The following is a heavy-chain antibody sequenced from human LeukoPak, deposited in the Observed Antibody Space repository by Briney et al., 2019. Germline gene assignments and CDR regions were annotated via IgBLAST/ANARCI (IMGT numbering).Heavy chain of an antibody. J-gene: IGHJ4*02. CDR1: GLTFSTCA. Sequence: GGALRLSCVASGLTFSTCAMGWVGQAPGKGRGGVSAISGSGGRTFYADSVKGRFTISTDNSKTTVYLQMSGLRAEDTALYYCAKAHCSPTSCSRIDYWGQGTLVTVSS. CDR3: AKAHCSPTSCSRIDY. D-gene: IGHD2-2*01. CDR2: ISGSGGRT. V-gene: IGHV3-23*01.